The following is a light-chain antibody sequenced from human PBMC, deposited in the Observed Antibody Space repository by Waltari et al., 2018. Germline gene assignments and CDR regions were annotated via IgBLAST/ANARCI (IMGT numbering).Light chain of an antibody. CDR3: QQRST. V-gene: IGKV3-11*01. CDR2: DTS. CDR1: QSLTSY. J-gene: IGKJ2*01. Sequence: EIVLTQSPATLSLSPGEGATLSCRASQSLTSYLGWYQQKPSQAHRLLIYDTSNRATGIPARFSGSGSGTDFTLIISSLEPEDFGVYYCQQRSTFGQGTKLEIK.